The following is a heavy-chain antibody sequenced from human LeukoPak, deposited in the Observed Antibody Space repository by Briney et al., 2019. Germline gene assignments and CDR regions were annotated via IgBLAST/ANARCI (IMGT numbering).Heavy chain of an antibody. V-gene: IGHV4-39*07. D-gene: IGHD5-12*01. J-gene: IGHJ5*02. Sequence: SETLSLTCTVSGGSISSSSYYWGWIRQPPGKGLEWIGSTYYNPSLKSRVTISVDTSKNQFSLKLSSVTAADTAVYYCARWLNNWFDPWGQGTLVTVSS. CDR2: T. CDR3: ARWLNNWFDP. CDR1: GGSISSSSYY.